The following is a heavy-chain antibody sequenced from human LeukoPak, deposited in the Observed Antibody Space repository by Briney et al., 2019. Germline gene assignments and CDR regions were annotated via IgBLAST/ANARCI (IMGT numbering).Heavy chain of an antibody. D-gene: IGHD6-13*01. CDR1: GDSISSSRYY. Sequence: SETLSLTCTVSGDSISSSRYYWGWIRQPPGKGLEWIGNIYYSGSTYYSPPLKSRVAISVDTSKNQFSLRLSSVTAADTAVYYCARIRNPPLIASPDRNYYYYYMDVWGKGTTVTVSS. V-gene: IGHV4-39*07. CDR2: IYYSGST. J-gene: IGHJ6*03. CDR3: ARIRNPPLIASPDRNYYYYYMDV.